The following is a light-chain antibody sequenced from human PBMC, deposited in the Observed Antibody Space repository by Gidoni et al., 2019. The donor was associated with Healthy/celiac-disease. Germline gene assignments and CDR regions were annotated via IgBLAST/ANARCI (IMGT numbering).Light chain of an antibody. J-gene: IGKJ4*01. V-gene: IGKV3-11*01. Sequence: EIVLTQSPATLSLSPGERATLSCRASHIVSCYLAWYQQKPGQAPRLLIYDASNRATGIPARFGGSGSGTDFTLTISSLEPEDFAVYYCQQRSNWPPLTFGGGTKVEIK. CDR1: HIVSCY. CDR3: QQRSNWPPLT. CDR2: DAS.